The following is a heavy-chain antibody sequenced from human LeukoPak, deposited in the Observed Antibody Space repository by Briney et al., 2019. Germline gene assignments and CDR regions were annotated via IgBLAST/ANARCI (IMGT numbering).Heavy chain of an antibody. CDR1: GFDFSSNW. Sequence: GGSLRLSCAASGFDFSSNWMHWVRHAPGQGLVWVSYISSSGSTIYYADSVKGRFTISRDNAKNSLYLQMNSLRAEDTAVYYCASMGYYYDSSGYYRYWGQGTLVTVSS. CDR3: ASMGYYYDSSGYYRY. V-gene: IGHV3-48*04. CDR2: ISSSGSTI. D-gene: IGHD3-22*01. J-gene: IGHJ4*02.